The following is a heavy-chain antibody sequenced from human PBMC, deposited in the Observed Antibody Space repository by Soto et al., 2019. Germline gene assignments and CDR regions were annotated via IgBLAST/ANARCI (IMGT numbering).Heavy chain of an antibody. Sequence: GPSVRISCKASGYTLTSCGINWVRQATGQGLEWMGWMNPNSGNTGYAQKFQGRVTMTRNTSISTAYMELSSLRSEDTAVYYCARGQDYYDFWSGYRAYYYYYGMDVWGQGTTVTVSS. CDR2: MNPNSGNT. J-gene: IGHJ6*02. CDR1: GYTLTSCG. V-gene: IGHV1-8*02. D-gene: IGHD3-3*01. CDR3: ARGQDYYDFWSGYRAYYYYYGMDV.